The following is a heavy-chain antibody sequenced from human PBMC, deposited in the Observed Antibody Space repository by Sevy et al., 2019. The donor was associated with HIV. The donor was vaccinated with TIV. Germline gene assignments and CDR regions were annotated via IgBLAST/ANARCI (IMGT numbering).Heavy chain of an antibody. D-gene: IGHD6-19*01. Sequence: GGSLRLSCAASGFTFSSYAMSWVRQAPGKGLEWVSAISGSGGSTYYADSVKGRLTISRDNSKNTLYLQMNGLRAEDTAVYYCDRSQWLVWDAFDIWGQGTMVTVSS. V-gene: IGHV3-23*01. CDR3: DRSQWLVWDAFDI. CDR1: GFTFSSYA. CDR2: ISGSGGST. J-gene: IGHJ3*02.